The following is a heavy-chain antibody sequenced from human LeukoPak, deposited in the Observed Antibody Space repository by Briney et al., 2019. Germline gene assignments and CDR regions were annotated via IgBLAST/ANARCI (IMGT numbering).Heavy chain of an antibody. Sequence: PGGSLRLSCAGSGFTFRFYAMTWVRQAPGKGLEWVSGISGDASVSKDADSVKGRFNISRDNSKNTLYLQLNSLRIEDTAIYYCAKAYSSSLYGDAFHIWGQGTMVTVSP. CDR2: ISGDASVS. CDR3: AKAYSSSLYGDAFHI. CDR1: GFTFRFYA. J-gene: IGHJ3*02. D-gene: IGHD6-13*01. V-gene: IGHV3-23*01.